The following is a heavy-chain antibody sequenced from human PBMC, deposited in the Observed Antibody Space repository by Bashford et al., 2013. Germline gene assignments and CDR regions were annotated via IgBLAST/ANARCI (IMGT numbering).Heavy chain of an antibody. CDR2: IFPGDSDT. CDR3: ARKLVGLDY. Sequence: ESLKISCKASGYSFTTYWIGWVRQMPGKGLEWMGSIFPGDSDTRYMPSFQGQVTISADKSTSTAYLQWSSLKASDTAMYYCARKLVGLDYWGQGTTVTVSS. CDR1: GYSFTTYW. V-gene: IGHV5-51*01. D-gene: IGHD2-8*02. J-gene: IGHJ4*03.